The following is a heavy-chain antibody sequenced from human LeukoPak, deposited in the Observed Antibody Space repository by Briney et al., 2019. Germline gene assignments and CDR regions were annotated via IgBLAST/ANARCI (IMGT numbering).Heavy chain of an antibody. CDR1: GFTFGGYV. J-gene: IGHJ4*02. D-gene: IGHD2-15*01. CDR2: IRSKAYGGTT. CDR3: TRAVVVVAADY. V-gene: IGHV3-49*03. Sequence: PGGSLRLSCTASGFTFGGYVMSWFRQVPGKGLEWVGFIRSKAYGGTTEYAASVKGRFTISRDDSKSIAYLQMNSLKTEDTAVYYCTRAVVVVAADYWGQGTLVTVSS.